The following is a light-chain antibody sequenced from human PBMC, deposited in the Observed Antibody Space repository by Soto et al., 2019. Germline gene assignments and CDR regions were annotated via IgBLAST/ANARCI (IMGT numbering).Light chain of an antibody. CDR2: EGS. V-gene: IGLV2-23*03. Sequence: QSVLTQPASVSGSPGQSITISCTGTSSDLGSYNLVSWYQQHPGKAPKLMISEGSKRPSGVSNRFSGSKSGNTASLTISGLQAEDEADYYCCSYAGSSTIGYVFGTGTKVTVL. CDR3: CSYAGSSTIGYV. CDR1: SSDLGSYNL. J-gene: IGLJ1*01.